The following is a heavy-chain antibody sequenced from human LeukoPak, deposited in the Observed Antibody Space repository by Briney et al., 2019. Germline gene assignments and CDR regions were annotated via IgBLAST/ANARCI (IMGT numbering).Heavy chain of an antibody. CDR1: GGSISSSPYY. CDR3: ARVGGLAVAGTSNWLGP. J-gene: IGHJ5*02. V-gene: IGHV4-39*07. CDR2: IYYGGTT. Sequence: SETLSLTCTVSGGSISSSPYYWGWIRQPPGKGLEWIGCIYYGGTTYYNPSLESRVTISVDTSKNQFSLKLSSVTAADTAVYFCARVGGLAVAGTSNWLGPWGQGTLVIVSS. D-gene: IGHD6-19*01.